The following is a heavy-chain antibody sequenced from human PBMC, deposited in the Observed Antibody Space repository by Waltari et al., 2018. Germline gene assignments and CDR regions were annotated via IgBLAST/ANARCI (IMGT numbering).Heavy chain of an antibody. V-gene: IGHV3-30*02. Sequence: VQLVESGGGVVQPGGSLRLSCAASGFPFTSYGIHWVRQAPGKGLEWVGFIQYDGAKKYYADSAKGRFTISRDTSKNTVYLQMDSLRGEDTAIYYCAKDNGRWLQPDYWGQGTLVTVSS. J-gene: IGHJ4*02. D-gene: IGHD5-12*01. CDR1: GFPFTSYG. CDR2: IQYDGAKK. CDR3: AKDNGRWLQPDY.